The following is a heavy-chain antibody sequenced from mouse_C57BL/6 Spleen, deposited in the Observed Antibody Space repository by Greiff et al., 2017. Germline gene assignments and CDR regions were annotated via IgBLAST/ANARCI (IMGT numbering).Heavy chain of an antibody. CDR2: ISSGGSYT. CDR1: GFTFSSYG. J-gene: IGHJ3*01. Sequence: DVKLVESGGDLVKPGGSLKLSCAASGFTFSSYGMSWVRQTPDQRLEWVATISSGGSYTYYPDSVKGRFTISRDNAKNTLYLQMSSLKSEDTAMYYCARHEAYWGQGTLVTVSA. V-gene: IGHV5-6*02. CDR3: ARHEAY.